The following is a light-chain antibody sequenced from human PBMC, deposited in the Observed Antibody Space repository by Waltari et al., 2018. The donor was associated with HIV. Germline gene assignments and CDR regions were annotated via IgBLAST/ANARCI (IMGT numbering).Light chain of an antibody. CDR3: QRYDTSPLT. Sequence: EIVLTQSPGTLSLSPGQRATLSCRASQSVSNNYLAWYQQKPGQAPRLLIYGAASSATGIPDRFSGSGSGTDFTLTISRREPEDFAVYYCQRYDTSPLTFGGGTKVEIK. CDR2: GAA. J-gene: IGKJ4*01. CDR1: QSVSNNY. V-gene: IGKV3-20*01.